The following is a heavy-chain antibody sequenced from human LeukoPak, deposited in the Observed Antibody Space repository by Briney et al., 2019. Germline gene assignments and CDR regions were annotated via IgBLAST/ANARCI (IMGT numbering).Heavy chain of an antibody. J-gene: IGHJ3*02. D-gene: IGHD3/OR15-3a*01. CDR2: ISGSGGST. Sequence: PGGSLRLSCAASGFTFSNYAMSWVRQAPGKGLEWVSAISGSGGSTYYADSVEGRFTISRENSKNTLYLQMNSLRADDTAVYYCASLNLGGLYQGDIWSQGTMVTVSS. CDR1: GFTFSNYA. CDR3: ASLNLGGLYQGDI. V-gene: IGHV3-23*01.